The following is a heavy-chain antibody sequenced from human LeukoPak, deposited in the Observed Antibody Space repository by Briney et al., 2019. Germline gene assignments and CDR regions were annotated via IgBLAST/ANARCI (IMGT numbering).Heavy chain of an antibody. Sequence: GGSLRLSCAASGFAFSSYNMNWVRQAPGKGLEWVSYISSGSDTIFYADSVKGRFTISRDNAKNSLYLQMNSLRAEDTAVYYCARHGDYAEDYWGQGTLVTVSS. CDR3: ARHGDYAEDY. D-gene: IGHD4-17*01. CDR2: ISSGSDTI. CDR1: GFAFSSYN. V-gene: IGHV3-48*01. J-gene: IGHJ4*02.